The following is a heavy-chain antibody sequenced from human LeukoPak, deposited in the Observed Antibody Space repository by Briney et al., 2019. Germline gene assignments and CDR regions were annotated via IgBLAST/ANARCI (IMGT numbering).Heavy chain of an antibody. V-gene: IGHV3-30*03. D-gene: IGHD2/OR15-2a*01. CDR3: ASLSN. CDR1: GFIFSTYG. CDR2: ISYDGSNK. J-gene: IGHJ4*02. Sequence: GGSLRLSCAASGFIFSTYGMHWVRQAPGKGLQWVAVISYDGSNKYYADSVKGRFTISRDNSKNTLYLQMNSLRAEDTAVYYCASLSNWGQGTLVTVSS.